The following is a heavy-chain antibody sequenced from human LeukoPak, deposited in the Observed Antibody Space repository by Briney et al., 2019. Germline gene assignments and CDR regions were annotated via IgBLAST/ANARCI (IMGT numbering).Heavy chain of an antibody. CDR1: GGSIRSYY. CDR2: IYYSGST. Sequence: SETLSLTCTVSGGSIRSYYWSWIRQPPGKGLECIGYIYYSGSTNYNPSPKSRVSISVDTSKNQFSLKLSSVTAADTAVYYCARTGSTVTMLYPFDHWGQGTLVTVSS. V-gene: IGHV4-59*01. D-gene: IGHD4-17*01. J-gene: IGHJ4*02. CDR3: ARTGSTVTMLYPFDH.